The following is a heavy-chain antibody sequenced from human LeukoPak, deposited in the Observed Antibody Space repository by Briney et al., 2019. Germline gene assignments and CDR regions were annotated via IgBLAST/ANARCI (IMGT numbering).Heavy chain of an antibody. Sequence: SGGSLRLSCAASGFTFSSYGMHWVRQAPGKGLEWVAVIWYDGSNKYYADSVKGRFTISRDNSKDTLYLQMNSLRAEDTAVYYCARARYSSSWYYWGQGTLVTVSS. CDR3: ARARYSSSWYY. CDR1: GFTFSSYG. V-gene: IGHV3-33*01. D-gene: IGHD6-13*01. CDR2: IWYDGSNK. J-gene: IGHJ4*02.